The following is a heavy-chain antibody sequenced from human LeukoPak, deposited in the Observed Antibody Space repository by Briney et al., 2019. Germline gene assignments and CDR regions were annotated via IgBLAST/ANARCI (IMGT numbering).Heavy chain of an antibody. CDR2: IHPEGNEK. D-gene: IGHD2-8*01. J-gene: IGHJ6*03. Sequence: GGSLRLSCAVSGFTFSNFWMSWVRQAPGRGLGWVANIHPEGNEKYHVESVKGRFTISRDNAKNSLFLQMNGLRVEDTAVYYCANGNRCTSPNCLGYYYFYMDVWGKGTTVTVSS. CDR3: ANGNRCTSPNCLGYYYFYMDV. CDR1: GFTFSNFW. V-gene: IGHV3-7*01.